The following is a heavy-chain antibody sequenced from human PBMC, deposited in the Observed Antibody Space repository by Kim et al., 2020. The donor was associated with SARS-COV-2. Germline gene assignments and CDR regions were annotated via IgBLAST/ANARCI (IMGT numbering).Heavy chain of an antibody. Sequence: GGSLRLSCAASGFTFSSYSMNWVRQALGKGLEWVSSIISSSSYIYYADSVKGRFTISRDNAKNSLYLQMNSLRAEDTAVYYCARDYFPSSSYHDYYYYGMDVWGQGTTVTVSS. CDR2: IISSSSYI. CDR1: GFTFSSYS. V-gene: IGHV3-21*01. CDR3: ARDYFPSSSYHDYYYYGMDV. J-gene: IGHJ6*02. D-gene: IGHD6-6*01.